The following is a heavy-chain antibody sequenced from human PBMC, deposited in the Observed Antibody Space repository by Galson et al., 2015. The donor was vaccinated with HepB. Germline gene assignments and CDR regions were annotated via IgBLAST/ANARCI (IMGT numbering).Heavy chain of an antibody. CDR3: ARPPGFLVAGTSDDAFDI. CDR2: IYPGDSDT. V-gene: IGHV5-51*01. Sequence: QSGAEVKKPGESLKISCKGSGYSFTSYWIGWVRQMPGKGLEWMGIIYPGDSDTRYSPSFQGQVTISADKSISTAYLQWSSLKASDTAMYYCARPPGFLVAGTSDDAFDIWGQGTMVTVSS. D-gene: IGHD6-19*01. J-gene: IGHJ3*02. CDR1: GYSFTSYW.